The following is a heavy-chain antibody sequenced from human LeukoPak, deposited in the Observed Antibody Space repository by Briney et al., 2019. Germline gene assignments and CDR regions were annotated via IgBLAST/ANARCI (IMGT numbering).Heavy chain of an antibody. CDR3: ARRRGWYRPIDY. V-gene: IGHV4-34*01. Sequence: SETLSLTCAVYGGSFSGYYWSWIRQPPRKGLEWIGEINHSGSTNYNPSLKSRVTISVDTSKNQFSLKLSSVTAADTAVYYCARRRGWYRPIDYWGQGTLVTVSS. J-gene: IGHJ4*02. CDR2: INHSGST. CDR1: GGSFSGYY. D-gene: IGHD6-19*01.